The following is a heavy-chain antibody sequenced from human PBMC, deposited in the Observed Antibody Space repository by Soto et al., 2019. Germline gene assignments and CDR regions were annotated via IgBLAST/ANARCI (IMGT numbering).Heavy chain of an antibody. V-gene: IGHV3-23*01. D-gene: IGHD3-3*01. J-gene: IGHJ6*02. CDR1: GFTFSSSA. CDR3: ARDQATNYGVVIRGSSLDV. CDR2: ISGSGFAT. Sequence: GGSLRLSCAVSGFTFSSSAMTWVRQAPGKGMEWVAGISGSGFATYYADSVRGRLTIPRDNFNKKLYLQTNSLRAEDTAVYHCARDQATNYGVVIRGSSLDVWGQGTTVTVS.